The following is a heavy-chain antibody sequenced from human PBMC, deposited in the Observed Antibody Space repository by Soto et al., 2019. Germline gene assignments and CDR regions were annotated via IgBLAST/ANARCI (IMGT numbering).Heavy chain of an antibody. CDR3: ARVYAPMDV. V-gene: IGHV3-30-3*01. CDR1: GFTFSSYA. D-gene: IGHD2-8*01. Sequence: SLRLSCAASGFTFSSYAMHWVRQAPGKGLEWVAVISYDGSNKYYADSVKGRFTISRDNSKNTLYLQMNSLRAEDTAVYYCARVYAPMDVWGQGTTVTVSS. J-gene: IGHJ6*02. CDR2: ISYDGSNK.